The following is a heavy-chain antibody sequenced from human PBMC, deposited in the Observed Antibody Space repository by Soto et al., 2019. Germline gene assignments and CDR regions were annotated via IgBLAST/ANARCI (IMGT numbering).Heavy chain of an antibody. Sequence: QVQLQESGPGLVKPSGTLSLTCAVSGGSISSTNWWNWVRQPPGKGLEWIGEIDHSGSTNYNPSRKSRVTMSVDKPKSQFSLKLSSVTAADPAVYYCVRDSGNGWKDYWGQGTLVTVSS. CDR3: VRDSGNGWKDY. V-gene: IGHV4-4*02. CDR2: IDHSGST. J-gene: IGHJ4*02. D-gene: IGHD6-19*01. CDR1: GGSISSTNW.